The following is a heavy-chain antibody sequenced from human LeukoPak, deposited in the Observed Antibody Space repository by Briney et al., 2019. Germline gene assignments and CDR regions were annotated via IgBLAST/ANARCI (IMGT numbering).Heavy chain of an antibody. J-gene: IGHJ6*04. D-gene: IGHD4-17*01. CDR2: IRYDGSNK. CDR1: GFTFSSYG. Sequence: GGSLRLSCAASGFTFSSYGMHWVRQAPGKGLEWVAFIRYDGSNKYYADSVKGRFTISRDNSKNTLYLQMNGLRAEDTAVYYCARDDYGDSGPLDVWGKGTTVTVSS. CDR3: ARDDYGDSGPLDV. V-gene: IGHV3-30*02.